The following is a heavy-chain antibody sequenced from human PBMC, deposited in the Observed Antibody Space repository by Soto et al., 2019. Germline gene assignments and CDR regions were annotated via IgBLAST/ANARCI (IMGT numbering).Heavy chain of an antibody. Sequence: QVQLQESAPGLVKPSGTLSLTCAVSGGSISSSNWWSWVRQPPGKGLEWIGEIYHSGSTNYNPSLKIRGTISVDKSKNQFSLKLRSVTAAATAVYYCSRATSKGEQQLFHYYYYGMDVWGQGTTVTVSS. CDR3: SRATSKGEQQLFHYYYYGMDV. CDR1: GGSISSSNW. D-gene: IGHD6-13*01. CDR2: IYHSGST. V-gene: IGHV4-4*02. J-gene: IGHJ6*02.